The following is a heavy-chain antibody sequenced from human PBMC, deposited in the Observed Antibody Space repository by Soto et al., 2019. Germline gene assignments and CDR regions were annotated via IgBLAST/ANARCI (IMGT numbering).Heavy chain of an antibody. Sequence: RSLTCTVSGGSISSGDYYWSWIRQPPGKGLEWIGYIYYSGSTYYNPSLKSRVTISVDTSKNQFSLKLSSVTAADTAVYYCARGYGDYNWFDPWGQGTLVTVSS. CDR1: GGSISSGDYY. CDR2: IYYSGST. J-gene: IGHJ5*02. D-gene: IGHD4-17*01. V-gene: IGHV4-30-4*01. CDR3: ARGYGDYNWFDP.